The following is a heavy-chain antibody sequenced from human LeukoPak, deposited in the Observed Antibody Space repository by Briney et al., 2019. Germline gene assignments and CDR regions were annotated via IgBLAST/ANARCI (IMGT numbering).Heavy chain of an antibody. V-gene: IGHV4-39*01. CDR3: ARNVPGQSYDP. CDR2: IYYSGST. Sequence: PSETLSLTCTVSGGSISSSSYSWGWIRQPPGKGLEWIGSIYYSGSTYYNPSLKSRVTISVDTSKNQFSLKLSSVTAADTAVYYCARNVPGQSYDPWGQGTLVTVSS. J-gene: IGHJ5*02. CDR1: GGSISSSSYS. D-gene: IGHD2-2*01.